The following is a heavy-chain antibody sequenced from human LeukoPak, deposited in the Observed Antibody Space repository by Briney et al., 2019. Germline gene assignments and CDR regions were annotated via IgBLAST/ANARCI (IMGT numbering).Heavy chain of an antibody. J-gene: IGHJ4*02. CDR3: ARAGFPVYDRSGSGGVYFDY. CDR2: IKTDGSEK. Sequence: PGGSLRLSCAASGFTFSSYWMSWVRQAPGKGLEWVANIKTDGSEKIYVDSLKGRFTISRDNAKNSLYLQMNSLRAGDTAIYYCARAGFPVYDRSGSGGVYFDYWGQGTLVTVSS. V-gene: IGHV3-7*01. D-gene: IGHD3-22*01. CDR1: GFTFSSYW.